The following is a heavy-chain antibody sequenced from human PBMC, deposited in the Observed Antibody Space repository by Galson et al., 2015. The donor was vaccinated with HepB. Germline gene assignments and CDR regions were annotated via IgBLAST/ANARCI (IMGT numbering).Heavy chain of an antibody. CDR3: AQDKRSSSARHDSYYYYGMDV. CDR1: GLIFSDYS. D-gene: IGHD2-2*01. V-gene: IGHV3-30*18. Sequence: PLRLSCAASGLIFSDYSMHWVRQAPGKGLEWVAVVSYDGSNKNYADSVKGRFTISRDNPKNTLFLQMKSLRGEDTAVYYCAQDKRSSSARHDSYYYYGMDVWGQGTTVTVSS. J-gene: IGHJ6*02. CDR2: VSYDGSNK.